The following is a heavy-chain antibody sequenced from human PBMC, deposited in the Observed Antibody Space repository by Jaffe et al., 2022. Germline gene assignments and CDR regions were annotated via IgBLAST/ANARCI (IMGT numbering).Heavy chain of an antibody. J-gene: IGHJ6*03. CDR3: AKDGYGDYYYSYYYYMDV. Sequence: QVQLVESGGGVVQPGGSLRLSCAASGFTFSSYGMHWVRQAPGKGLEWVAFIRYDGSNKYYADSVKGRFTISRDNSKNTLYLQMNSLRAEDTAVYYCAKDGYGDYYYSYYYYMDVWGKGTTVTVSS. CDR2: IRYDGSNK. V-gene: IGHV3-30*02. CDR1: GFTFSSYG. D-gene: IGHD4-17*01.